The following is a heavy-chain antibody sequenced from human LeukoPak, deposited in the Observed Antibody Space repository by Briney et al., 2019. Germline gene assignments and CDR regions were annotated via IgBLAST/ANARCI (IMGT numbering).Heavy chain of an antibody. CDR3: ARGRRYCSSTSCYADYYYYMDV. D-gene: IGHD2-2*01. V-gene: IGHV3-74*01. J-gene: IGHJ6*03. CDR2: INSDGSST. Sequence: GGSLRLSCAASGFTFSSYWMHWVRQAPGKGLVWVSRINSDGSSTSYADSVKGRFTISRDNAKNTLYLQMNSLRAEDTAMYYCARGRRYCSSTSCYADYYYYMDVWGKGTTVAVSS. CDR1: GFTFSSYW.